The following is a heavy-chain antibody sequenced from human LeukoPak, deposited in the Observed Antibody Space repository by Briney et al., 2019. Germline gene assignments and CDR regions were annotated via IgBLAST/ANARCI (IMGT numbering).Heavy chain of an antibody. J-gene: IGHJ5*02. CDR1: GGASSGYY. CDR2: FDSSGNT. CDR3: ARVLVSEHRGQDWENFFDP. D-gene: IGHD5-12*01. V-gene: IGHV4-4*07. Sequence: PSETLSLTCTVSGGASSGYYWSWIRQPAGKRLEWIGRFDSSGNTRYNPSLESRVTMSLDTSKNQLSLRLNSVTAADTAVYYCARVLVSEHRGQDWENFFDPGGQGIRVTVSS.